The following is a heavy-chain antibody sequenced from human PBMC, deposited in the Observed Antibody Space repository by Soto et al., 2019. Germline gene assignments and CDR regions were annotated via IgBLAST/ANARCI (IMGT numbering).Heavy chain of an antibody. CDR2: INAGNGNT. V-gene: IGHV1-3*05. CDR1: GYTFTSYG. CDR3: ARGLGGARTYFDY. J-gene: IGHJ4*02. Sequence: QVQLVQSGAEEKKPGASVKVSCKASGYTFTSYGMHWVRQAPGQRLEWMGWINAGNGNTKYSQKFQGRVTITRDTSASTGYMELSSLRSEDTAVYYCARGLGGARTYFDYWGQGTLVTVSS. D-gene: IGHD3-10*01.